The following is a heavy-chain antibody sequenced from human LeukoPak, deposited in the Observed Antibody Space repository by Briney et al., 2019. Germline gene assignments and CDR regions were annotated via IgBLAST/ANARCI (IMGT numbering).Heavy chain of an antibody. J-gene: IGHJ6*03. CDR2: IGISSSHT. V-gene: IGHV3-21*01. CDR3: ARGPPRGKYYYMDV. D-gene: IGHD1-1*01. CDR1: GFTFSTNS. Sequence: PGGSLRLSCAACGFTFSTNSMNWVRQAPGKGLEWVSSIGISSSHTFYADSVKGRFTISRGNAENSVYLQMNSLTAGDTAVYYCARGPPRGKYYYMDVWGKGTTVTVSS.